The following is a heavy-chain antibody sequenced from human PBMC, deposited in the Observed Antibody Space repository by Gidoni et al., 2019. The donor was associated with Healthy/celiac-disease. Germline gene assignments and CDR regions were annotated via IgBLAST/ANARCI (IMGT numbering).Heavy chain of an antibody. V-gene: IGHV3-30*04. D-gene: IGHD3-22*01. Sequence: QVQLVESGGGVVQPGRSLRLSCAASGFTFSRYAMHGVRQAPGHGLEWVAVISYDGSNKYYADSVKGLFTISRYKSKNTLYLQMNSLRAEDTAVDYCAREFGPHYDSIAGAFDIWGQGTMVTVSS. J-gene: IGHJ3*02. CDR3: AREFGPHYDSIAGAFDI. CDR2: ISYDGSNK. CDR1: GFTFSRYA.